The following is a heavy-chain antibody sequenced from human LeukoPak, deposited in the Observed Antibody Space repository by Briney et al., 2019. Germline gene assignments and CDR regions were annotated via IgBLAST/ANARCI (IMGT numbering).Heavy chain of an antibody. V-gene: IGHV1-46*01. J-gene: IGHJ4*02. CDR2: INPSGGST. D-gene: IGHD3-9*01. Sequence: ASVKVSCKASGYTFTSYYMHWVRQAPGQGLEWMGIINPSGGSTSYAQKFQGRVTMTRDTSTSTVYMELSSLRSEDTAVYYCARDYVLRYFDWLGGYFDYWGQGTLVTVSS. CDR1: GYTFTSYY. CDR3: ARDYVLRYFDWLGGYFDY.